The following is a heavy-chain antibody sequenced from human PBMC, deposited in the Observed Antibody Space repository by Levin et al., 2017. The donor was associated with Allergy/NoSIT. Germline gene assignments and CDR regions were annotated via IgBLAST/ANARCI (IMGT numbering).Heavy chain of an antibody. CDR2: INHSGST. CDR3: ARFGSRYCTNGVCYTRWFDP. J-gene: IGHJ5*02. CDR1: GGSFRGYY. Sequence: SQTLSLTCAVYGGSFRGYYWSWLRQPPGKGLEWIGEINHSGSTNYNPSLKSRVTISVDTSKNQFSLKLSSVTAADTAVYYCARFGSRYCTNGVCYTRWFDPWGQGTLVTVSS. D-gene: IGHD2-8*01. V-gene: IGHV4-34*01.